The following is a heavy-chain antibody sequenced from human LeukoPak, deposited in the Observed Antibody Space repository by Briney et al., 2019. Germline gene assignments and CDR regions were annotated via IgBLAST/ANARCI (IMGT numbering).Heavy chain of an antibody. CDR2: ITGSGGRT. J-gene: IGHJ4*02. Sequence: ETLSLTCSVSGGSIRSSDDYWGFVRQTPGKGLEWVSAITGSGGRTYYADSVKGRFTISRDNSKNTLYLQMNSLRAEDTAIYYCAKEYTGTFSPFPSYFDNWGQGTLVTVYS. V-gene: IGHV3-23*01. CDR3: AKEYTGTFSPFPSYFDN. D-gene: IGHD1-26*01. CDR1: GGSIRSSDD.